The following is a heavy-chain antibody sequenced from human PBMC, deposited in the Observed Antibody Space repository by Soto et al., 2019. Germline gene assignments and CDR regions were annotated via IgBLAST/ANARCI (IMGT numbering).Heavy chain of an antibody. Sequence: EVQLVESGGGLVQPGGSLRLSCAASGFSFTSYWMHWVRQAPGKGLEWMSRISTDGTTIGFAASLRGRFTASRDNAKNTVYLQPDSLRVDDTAVYYWVRDRTTFTLFDYWGQGTLVTVSS. CDR3: VRDRTTFTLFDY. V-gene: IGHV3-74*01. D-gene: IGHD3-3*02. CDR2: ISTDGTTI. J-gene: IGHJ4*02. CDR1: GFSFTSYW.